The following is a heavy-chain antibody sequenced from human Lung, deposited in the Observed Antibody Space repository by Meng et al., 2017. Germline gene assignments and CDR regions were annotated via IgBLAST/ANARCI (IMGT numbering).Heavy chain of an antibody. Sequence: QRLHLRPGLWQPRGTLSLYCVVSGGSCRSSRWLTWFRHPPGKGLQWIGEFSYTGSTNYNPSLESRLSMSIDEAKNHISLTLTSVTAADTAVYYCAGYSGRFSIHFDYWGQGALVTVSS. J-gene: IGHJ4*02. CDR1: GGSCRSSRW. CDR2: FSYTGST. CDR3: AGYSGRFSIHFDY. V-gene: IGHV4-4*03. D-gene: IGHD1-26*01.